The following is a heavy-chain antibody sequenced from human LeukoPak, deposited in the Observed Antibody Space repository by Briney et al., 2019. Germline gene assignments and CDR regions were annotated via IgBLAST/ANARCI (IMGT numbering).Heavy chain of an antibody. V-gene: IGHV3-30*18. D-gene: IGHD3-22*01. Sequence: GESLRLSCAASGFTFSSYGMHWVRQAPGKGLEWVAVILYDGSNKYYADSVKGRFTISRDNSKNTLYLQMNSLSAEDTAVYYCAKSPLSYYYDSSENLAEYFQHWGQGTLVTVSS. CDR3: AKSPLSYYYDSSENLAEYFQH. CDR2: ILYDGSNK. J-gene: IGHJ1*01. CDR1: GFTFSSYG.